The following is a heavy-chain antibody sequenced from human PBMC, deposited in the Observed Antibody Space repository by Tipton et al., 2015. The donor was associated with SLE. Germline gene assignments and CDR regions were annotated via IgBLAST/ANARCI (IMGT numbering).Heavy chain of an antibody. CDR3: ARDGPLGYFDY. CDR1: RFTFSSYS. V-gene: IGHV3-30*04. Sequence: SLRLSCSASRFTFSSYSMHWVRQAPGKGLEWVAVISYDGSNKYYADSVKGRFTISRDNSKNTLYLQMNSLRADDTAVYYCARDGPLGYFDYWGQGTLVTVSS. CDR2: ISYDGSNK. D-gene: IGHD6-13*01. J-gene: IGHJ4*02.